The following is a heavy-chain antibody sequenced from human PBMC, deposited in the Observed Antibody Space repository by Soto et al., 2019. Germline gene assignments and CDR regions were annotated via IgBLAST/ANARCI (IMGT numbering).Heavy chain of an antibody. D-gene: IGHD3-10*01. CDR1: GFSFSSYN. CDR2: IWRDGNSQ. Sequence: QVQLVESGGGVVQPGRSLRLSCAASGFSFSSYNMHWVRQAPGKGLEWVTFIWRDGNSQSHADSVKGRFTVSRDNSKNTLYLQMDSLRGEDTAIYYCAKALYGGFTYWGQGTLVTVSS. J-gene: IGHJ4*02. CDR3: AKALYGGFTY. V-gene: IGHV3-33*06.